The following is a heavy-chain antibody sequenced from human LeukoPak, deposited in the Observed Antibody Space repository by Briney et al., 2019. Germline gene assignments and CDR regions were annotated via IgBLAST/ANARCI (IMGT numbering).Heavy chain of an antibody. CDR3: AKDQQSNGYPSNFAH. CDR2: ISGSGGST. D-gene: IGHD5-24*01. J-gene: IGHJ4*02. CDR1: GFTFTSPA. Sequence: GGSLRLSCATSGFTFTSPAMSCVRQAPGMGLEWVSGISGSGGSTYYADCVKGRFTISRDNSRDTLYLQMNSLRAEDTAVYYCAKDQQSNGYPSNFAHWGQGALVTVSS. V-gene: IGHV3-23*01.